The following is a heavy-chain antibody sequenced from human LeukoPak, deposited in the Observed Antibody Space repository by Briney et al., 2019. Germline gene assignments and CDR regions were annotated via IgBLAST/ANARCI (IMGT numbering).Heavy chain of an antibody. J-gene: IGHJ4*02. Sequence: SETLSLTCAVSGGSISSGGYSWSWIRQPPGKGLEWIGYIYHSGSTYYNPSLKSRVTISVDRFKNQFSLKLSSVTAADTAVYYCARVRDILTGFTFDYWGQGTLVTVSS. V-gene: IGHV4-30-2*01. CDR3: ARVRDILTGFTFDY. CDR1: GGSISSGGYS. D-gene: IGHD3-9*01. CDR2: IYHSGST.